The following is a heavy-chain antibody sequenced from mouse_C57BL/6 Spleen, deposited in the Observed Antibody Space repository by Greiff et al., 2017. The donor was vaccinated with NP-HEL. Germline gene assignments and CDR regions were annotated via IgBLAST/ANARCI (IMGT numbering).Heavy chain of an antibody. CDR2: IHPNSGST. V-gene: IGHV1-64*01. Sequence: QVQLQQPGAELVKPGASVKLSCKASGYTFTSYWMHWVKQRPGQGLEWIGMIHPNSGSTNYNEKFKSKATLTVEKSSSTAYMQLSSLTSEDSAVYYCARSGSYEAFDYWGQGTTLTVSS. J-gene: IGHJ2*01. CDR1: GYTFTSYW. D-gene: IGHD1-1*01. CDR3: ARSGSYEAFDY.